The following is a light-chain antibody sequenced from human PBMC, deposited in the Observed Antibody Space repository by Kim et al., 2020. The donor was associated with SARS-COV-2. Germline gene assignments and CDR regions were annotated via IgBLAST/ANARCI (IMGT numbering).Light chain of an antibody. V-gene: IGKV3-11*01. J-gene: IGKJ4*01. CDR3: QQRSNWPPT. Sequence: LSPGESATLSCRASQSVSSYLAWYQQKPGQAPRLLIYDASNRATGIPARFSGSGSGTDFTLTISSLEPEDFAVYYCQQRSNWPPTFGGGTKVEIK. CDR1: QSVSSY. CDR2: DAS.